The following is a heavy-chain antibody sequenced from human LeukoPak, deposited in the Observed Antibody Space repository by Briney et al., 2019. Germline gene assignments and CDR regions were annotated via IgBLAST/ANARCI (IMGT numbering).Heavy chain of an antibody. CDR3: ARGGRSWTYSSSSPRHFDY. CDR2: INHSGST. Sequence: SETLSLTCAVSNYSISISSGYYWSWIRQPPGKGLEWIGEINHSGSTNYNPSLKSRVTISVDTSKNQFSLKLSSVTAADTAVYYCARGGRSWTYSSSSPRHFDYWGQGTLVTVSS. V-gene: IGHV4-34*01. D-gene: IGHD6-6*01. CDR1: NYSISISSGYY. J-gene: IGHJ4*02.